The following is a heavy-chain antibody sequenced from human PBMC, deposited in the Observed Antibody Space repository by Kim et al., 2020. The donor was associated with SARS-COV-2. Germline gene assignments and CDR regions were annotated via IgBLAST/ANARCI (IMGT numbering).Heavy chain of an antibody. J-gene: IGHJ6*02. CDR2: IYHSGST. CDR1: GGSISSSNW. Sequence: SETLSLTCAVSGGSISSSNWWSWVRQPPGKGLEWIGEIYHSGSTNYNPSLKSRVTISVDKSKNQFSLKLSSVTAADTAVYYCASNIRGVGDEIAAAGGSYYYYGMDVWGQGTTVTVSS. D-gene: IGHD6-13*01. CDR3: ASNIRGVGDEIAAAGGSYYYYGMDV. V-gene: IGHV4-4*02.